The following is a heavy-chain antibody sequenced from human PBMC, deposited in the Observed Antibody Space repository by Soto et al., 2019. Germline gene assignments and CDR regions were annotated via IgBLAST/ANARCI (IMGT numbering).Heavy chain of an antibody. D-gene: IGHD3-22*01. CDR2: ISSSSSTI. J-gene: IGHJ6*03. Sequence: EVQLVESGGGLVQPGGSLRLSCAASGFTFSSYSMNWVRQAPGKGLEWVSYISSSSSTIYYADSVKGRFTISRDNAKNSLYLQMNSLRVEDTAVYYCARAASDTYYYYYYMDVWGKGTTVTVSS. CDR1: GFTFSSYS. V-gene: IGHV3-48*01. CDR3: ARAASDTYYYYYYMDV.